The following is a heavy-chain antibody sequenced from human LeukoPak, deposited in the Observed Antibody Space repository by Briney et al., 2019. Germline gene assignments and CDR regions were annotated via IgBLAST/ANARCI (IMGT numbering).Heavy chain of an antibody. Sequence: GGSLRLSCAASGLSFSGYAMSWVRQAPGKGLEWVSSISGSGSHTYHADSMKGRFTISRDNSKNTLYLQMNSLRAEDTAVYYCAKDISGYYRPFDYWGQGTLVTVSS. V-gene: IGHV3-23*01. CDR3: AKDISGYYRPFDY. CDR2: ISGSGSHT. CDR1: GLSFSGYA. J-gene: IGHJ4*02. D-gene: IGHD3-22*01.